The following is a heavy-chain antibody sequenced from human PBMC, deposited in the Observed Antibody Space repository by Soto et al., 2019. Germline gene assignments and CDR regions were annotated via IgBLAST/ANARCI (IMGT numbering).Heavy chain of an antibody. Sequence: PSETVSLTCTVSGGSISSSSYYWGWIRQPPGKGLEWIGSIYYSGSTYYNPSLKSRVTISVDTSKNQFSLKLSSVTAADTAVYYCARHFVVTAPYWYFDLWGRGTLVTVSS. CDR2: IYYSGST. CDR1: GGSISSSSYY. V-gene: IGHV4-39*01. J-gene: IGHJ2*01. D-gene: IGHD2-21*02. CDR3: ARHFVVTAPYWYFDL.